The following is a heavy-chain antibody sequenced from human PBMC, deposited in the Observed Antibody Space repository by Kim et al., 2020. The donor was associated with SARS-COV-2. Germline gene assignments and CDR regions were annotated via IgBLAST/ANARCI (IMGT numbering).Heavy chain of an antibody. CDR2: ISYDGSNK. CDR3: AKERGGSGELHQDWYFDY. J-gene: IGHJ4*02. V-gene: IGHV3-30*18. CDR1: GFTFSSYG. Sequence: GGSLRLSCAASGFTFSSYGMHWVRQAPGKGLEWVAVISYDGSNKYYADSVKGRFTISRDNSKNTLYLQMNSLRAEDTAVYYCAKERGGSGELHQDWYFDYWGQGTLVTVSS. D-gene: IGHD1-26*01.